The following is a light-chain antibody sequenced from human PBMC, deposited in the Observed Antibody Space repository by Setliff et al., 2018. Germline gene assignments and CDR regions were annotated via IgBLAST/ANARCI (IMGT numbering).Light chain of an antibody. V-gene: IGLV2-23*02. CDR3: CSYTASSTSYV. Sequence: QSVLTQPASVSGSPGQSITISCTGTSSDVGNYNLVSWYQQHPGKAPNLMIYAVTKRPSGVSHRFSGSKSGNTASLTISGLEAEDEADYYCCSYTASSTSYVFGTGTKVTVL. J-gene: IGLJ1*01. CDR1: SSDVGNYNL. CDR2: AVT.